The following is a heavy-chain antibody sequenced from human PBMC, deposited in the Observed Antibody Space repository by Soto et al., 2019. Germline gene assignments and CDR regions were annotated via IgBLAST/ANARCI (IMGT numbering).Heavy chain of an antibody. CDR1: GFTFSSYD. Sequence: GGSLRLSCAASGFTFSSYDMHWVRQATGKGLEWVSAIGTAGDTYYSGSVKGRFTISRENAKNSLYLQMNSLRAGDTAVYYCARVSTAMGYYYYGMDVWGQGTTVTVSS. J-gene: IGHJ6*02. D-gene: IGHD5-18*01. V-gene: IGHV3-13*01. CDR3: ARVSTAMGYYYYGMDV. CDR2: IGTAGDT.